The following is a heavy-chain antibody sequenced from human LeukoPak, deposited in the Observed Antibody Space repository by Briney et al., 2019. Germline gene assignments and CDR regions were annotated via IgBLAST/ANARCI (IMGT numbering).Heavy chain of an antibody. CDR1: GYTFTGYN. Sequence: GASVKVSCKASGYTFTGYNMHWVRQAPGQGLEWMGWINPNSGGTNYAQKFQGWVTMTRDTSISTAYMELSRLRSDDTAVYYCARSLFRVRRSYYYDSSSYSPSYWGQGTLVTVSS. V-gene: IGHV1-2*04. CDR2: INPNSGGT. CDR3: ARSLFRVRRSYYYDSSSYSPSY. D-gene: IGHD3-22*01. J-gene: IGHJ4*02.